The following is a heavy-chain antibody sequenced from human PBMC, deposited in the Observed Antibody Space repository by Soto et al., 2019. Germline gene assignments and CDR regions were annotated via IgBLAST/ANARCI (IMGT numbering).Heavy chain of an antibody. CDR1: GFTFSSYA. J-gene: IGHJ4*02. Sequence: GGSLRLSCAASGFTFSSYAMHWVRQAPGKGLEWVAVISYDGNNKYYADSVKGRFTISRDNSKNTLYLQMNSLRAEDTAVYYCARVPSGGYDPYYFDYWGQGTLVTVSS. D-gene: IGHD5-12*01. V-gene: IGHV3-30-3*01. CDR2: ISYDGNNK. CDR3: ARVPSGGYDPYYFDY.